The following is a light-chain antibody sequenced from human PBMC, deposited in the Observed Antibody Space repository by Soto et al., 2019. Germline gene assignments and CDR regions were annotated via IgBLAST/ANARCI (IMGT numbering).Light chain of an antibody. Sequence: IVLPRSPCTLSLSAGERATLSCRAGQRVSNNYLAWYPHNPGQAPSLLIEGASNRATGIPDRSSSSGAGTAFTITISRQDPEEAAVYYCQQYGTSGAFGQGTKVDIK. CDR3: QQYGTSGA. J-gene: IGKJ1*01. V-gene: IGKV3-20*01. CDR1: QRVSNNY. CDR2: GAS.